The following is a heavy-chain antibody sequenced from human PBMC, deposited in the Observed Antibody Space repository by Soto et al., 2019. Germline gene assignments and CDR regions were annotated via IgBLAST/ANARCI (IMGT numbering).Heavy chain of an antibody. D-gene: IGHD3-16*01. CDR1: GDSVSGNSAA. CDR2: TYYRSKWYT. Sequence: SQTLSLTCAISGDSVSGNSAAWNWIRQSQSRGLEWRGRTYYRSKWYTDYAVSVKSRITVSPGTSTNRFSVQLKSLTPQDTAVYYCAREFPDYESSHSYFDCWGQGALVTVSS. CDR3: AREFPDYESSHSYFDC. J-gene: IGHJ4*02. V-gene: IGHV6-1*01.